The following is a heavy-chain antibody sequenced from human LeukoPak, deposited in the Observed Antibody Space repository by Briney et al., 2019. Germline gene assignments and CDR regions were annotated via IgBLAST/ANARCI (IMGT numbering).Heavy chain of an antibody. D-gene: IGHD2-8*01. J-gene: IGHJ4*02. CDR3: AREYGY. Sequence: SETLSLTCAVYGGSFSGYYWSWIRQPPGKGLEWIGEINHSGSTNYNPSLKSRVTISVDTSKNQFSLRLSSVTAADTAVYYCAREYGYWGQGTLVTVSS. CDR1: GGSFSGYY. CDR2: INHSGST. V-gene: IGHV4-34*01.